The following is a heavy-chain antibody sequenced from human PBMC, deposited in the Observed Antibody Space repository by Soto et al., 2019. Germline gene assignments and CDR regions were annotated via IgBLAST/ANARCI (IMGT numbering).Heavy chain of an antibody. CDR3: AREVLGYDFWSGQYSRDPNWFDP. CDR2: ITAYNGNT. J-gene: IGHJ5*02. Sequence: QVQLVQSGAEVKKPGASVQVSCKASGYTFTSYGISWVRQAPGQGRECMGWITAYNGNTNYAQKLQGRVTMTTATSTSTAYMELRRLLSADTAVDSCAREVLGYDFWSGQYSRDPNWFDPWGQGTLVTVSS. D-gene: IGHD3-3*01. V-gene: IGHV1-18*01. CDR1: GYTFTSYG.